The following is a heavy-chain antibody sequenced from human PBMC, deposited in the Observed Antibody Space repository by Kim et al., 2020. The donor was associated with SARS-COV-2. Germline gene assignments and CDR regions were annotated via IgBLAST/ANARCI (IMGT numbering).Heavy chain of an antibody. Sequence: ASVKVSCKASGYTFTSYGISWVRQAPGQGLEWMGWISAYNGNTNYAQKLQGRVTMTTDTSTSTAYMELRSLRSDDTAVHYCAREEQWARRNRYGMDVWGQGTTVTVSS. J-gene: IGHJ6*02. CDR2: ISAYNGNT. D-gene: IGHD6-19*01. CDR1: GYTFTSYG. CDR3: AREEQWARRNRYGMDV. V-gene: IGHV1-18*01.